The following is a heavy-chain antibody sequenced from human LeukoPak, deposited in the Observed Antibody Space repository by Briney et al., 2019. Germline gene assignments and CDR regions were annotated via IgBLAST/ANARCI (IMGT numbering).Heavy chain of an antibody. V-gene: IGHV3-74*01. CDR3: ARRYCSGGSCYLDY. CDR2: INSDGIST. J-gene: IGHJ4*02. CDR1: GFTFSSYR. D-gene: IGHD2-15*01. Sequence: QTGGSLRLSCAASGFTFSSYRMYWVRQAPGKGLVWVSLINSDGISTSYADSAKGRFTISRDNAKNTLYLQMNSLRAEDTAVYYCARRYCSGGSCYLDYWGQGTLVTVSS.